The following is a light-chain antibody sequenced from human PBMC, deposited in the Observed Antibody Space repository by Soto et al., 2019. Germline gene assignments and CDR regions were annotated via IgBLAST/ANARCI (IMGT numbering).Light chain of an antibody. CDR2: GAS. J-gene: IGKJ1*01. CDR1: QSVAANY. CDR3: QQRSDWRWT. Sequence: EVVLTQSPGTLSLSPGERATLSCRASQSVAANYLAWYQQKRGQAPRLLIYGASSRATGIPDRFIGSGSGKAFTLTIDIVEPEDYAIYYCQQRSDWRWTLGQGTKVDIK. V-gene: IGKV3D-20*02.